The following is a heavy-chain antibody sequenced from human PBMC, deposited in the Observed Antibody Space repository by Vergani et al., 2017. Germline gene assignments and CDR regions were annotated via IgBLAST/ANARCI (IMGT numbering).Heavy chain of an antibody. J-gene: IGHJ4*02. CDR2: ISGSGGST. CDR3: VKSTTGDQNDSTDYLDY. CDR1: GFTFSSYA. V-gene: IGHV3-23*04. Sequence: EVQLVESGGGLVKPGGSLRLSCAASGFTFSSYAMSWGRQAPGKGLEWVSAISGSGGSTYSADSVKGRFTISRDNSKNSLSLEMKSLRPEDAALYYCVKSTTGDQNDSTDYLDYWGQGTLVTVSS. D-gene: IGHD3-22*01.